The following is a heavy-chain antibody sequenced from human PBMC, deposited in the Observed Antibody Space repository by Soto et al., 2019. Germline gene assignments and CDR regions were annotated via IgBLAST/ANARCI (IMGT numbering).Heavy chain of an antibody. Sequence: QLQLQESGPGLVKPSETLALTCAVSGDSVTSNHLWGWIRQFPGKGLQWIGSIYYSGRTHYNPSLESPVTISVVTSKNQFSLKLTSVTSADTAVYYCARHVDFADYIRWFDPWGQGTLVTVSS. CDR3: ARHVDFADYIRWFDP. D-gene: IGHD4-17*01. V-gene: IGHV4-39*01. J-gene: IGHJ5*02. CDR1: GDSVTSNHL. CDR2: IYYSGRT.